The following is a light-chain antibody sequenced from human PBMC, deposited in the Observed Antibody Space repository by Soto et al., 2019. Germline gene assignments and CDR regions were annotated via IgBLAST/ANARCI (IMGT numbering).Light chain of an antibody. CDR3: QSYDNSLSGSWI. CDR2: GDN. Sequence: VLTQPPSVSGAPGLRVTISCTGNSANIGAGYDVHWYQQLPGTAPKLLIYGDNNRPSGVPDRFSGSKSGTSASLAITGLQAEDEADYYCQSYDNSLSGSWIFGGGTKLTVL. CDR1: SANIGAGYD. J-gene: IGLJ2*01. V-gene: IGLV1-40*01.